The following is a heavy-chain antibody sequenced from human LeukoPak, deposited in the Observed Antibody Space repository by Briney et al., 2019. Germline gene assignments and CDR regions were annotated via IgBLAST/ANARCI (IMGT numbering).Heavy chain of an antibody. D-gene: IGHD3/OR15-3a*01. CDR3: ASRSNDFSDAFDI. Sequence: GASVKVSCKASGYTFTGYYMHWVRQAPGHGLEWMGSISPDTGDTKYAQKFQGRVTMTRDTSISTAYMDVTSLRSDDTAVYYCASRSNDFSDAFDIWGQGTMVTVSS. CDR2: ISPDTGDT. V-gene: IGHV1-2*02. J-gene: IGHJ3*02. CDR1: GYTFTGYY.